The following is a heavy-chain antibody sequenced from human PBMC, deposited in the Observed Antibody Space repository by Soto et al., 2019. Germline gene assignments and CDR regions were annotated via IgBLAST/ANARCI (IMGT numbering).Heavy chain of an antibody. CDR3: AKEASVPRFVEFWYFDL. CDR2: VSASGYDT. V-gene: IGHV3-23*01. CDR1: ELLFSTYG. J-gene: IGHJ2*01. Sequence: EVQLLESGGGLVQPGGSLRLSCAASELLFSTYGMTWVRQAPGKGLEWVSSVSASGYDTYYADSVRGRFVTSRDNAKNTLYLQADRLRAEDTAVYYCAKEASVPRFVEFWYFDLWGRGTLVTVSS. D-gene: IGHD3-10*01.